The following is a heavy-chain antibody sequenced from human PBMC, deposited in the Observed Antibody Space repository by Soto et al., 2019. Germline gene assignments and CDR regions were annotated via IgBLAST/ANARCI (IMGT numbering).Heavy chain of an antibody. CDR3: ARVQGAYYDFWSGPINTASCYYYGMDV. D-gene: IGHD3-3*01. V-gene: IGHV1-18*01. CDR2: ISAYNGNT. Sequence: ASVKVSCKASGYTFTSYGISWVRQAPGQGLEWMGWISAYNGNTNYAQKLQGRVTMTTDTSTSTAYVVLRSLRSDDTAVYYCARVQGAYYDFWSGPINTASCYYYGMDVWGQGTTVTVSS. J-gene: IGHJ6*02. CDR1: GYTFTSYG.